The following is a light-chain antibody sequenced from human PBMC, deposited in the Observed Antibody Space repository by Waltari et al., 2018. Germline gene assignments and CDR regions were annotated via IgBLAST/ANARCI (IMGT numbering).Light chain of an antibody. Sequence: QSALTQPRSVSASPGQSVTISCSGSNSDVGGYNYVSWYQQHPDKAPILMISDVTQLPSGVPDRFSGSKSGNTASLTISGLQAEDEADYYCSSYAGSSVAFGGGTKLTVL. J-gene: IGLJ2*01. V-gene: IGLV2-11*01. CDR2: DVT. CDR3: SSYAGSSVA. CDR1: NSDVGGYNY.